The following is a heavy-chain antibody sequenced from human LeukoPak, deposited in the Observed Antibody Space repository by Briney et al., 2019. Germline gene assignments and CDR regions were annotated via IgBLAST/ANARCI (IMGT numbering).Heavy chain of an antibody. CDR3: ARLHLVSSGWYPMADS. CDR2: IYHSGST. Sequence: SETLSLTCVVSGDSIRNDYWWNWVRQPPGKGLEWIGEIYHSGSTNYNPSLKSRVSISVDKSKNQFSLKLSSVTAADTAVYYCARLHLVSSGWYPMADSWGQGTLVTVSS. J-gene: IGHJ4*02. D-gene: IGHD6-19*01. CDR1: GDSIRNDYW. V-gene: IGHV4-4*02.